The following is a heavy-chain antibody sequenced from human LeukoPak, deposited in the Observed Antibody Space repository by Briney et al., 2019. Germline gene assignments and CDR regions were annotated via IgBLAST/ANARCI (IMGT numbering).Heavy chain of an antibody. Sequence: SQTLSLTCTVSGASISSGTYYWSWTRQPAGKGLEWIGRIYTSGSTNYNPSLRGRVTISVDTSKNQFSLKLSSVTAADTAVYYCARDRYDFWSGYYWFDPWGQGTLVTVSS. D-gene: IGHD3-3*01. CDR2: IYTSGST. CDR1: GASISSGTYY. CDR3: ARDRYDFWSGYYWFDP. V-gene: IGHV4-61*02. J-gene: IGHJ5*02.